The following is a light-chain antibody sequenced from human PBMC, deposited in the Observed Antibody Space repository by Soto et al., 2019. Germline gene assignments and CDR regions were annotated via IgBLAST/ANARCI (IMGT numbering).Light chain of an antibody. CDR1: QSVSSD. CDR2: GGS. CDR3: QQYSSSRT. J-gene: IGKJ1*01. Sequence: EVVLTPSPATLSLSPGDRATLSCRASQSVSSDLAWYQQKPGQAPRLLIYGGSSRATGIPVRFSGSGSETDFTLTITRLEPEDFAMYYCQQYSSSRTFGQGTKADIK. V-gene: IGKV3-20*01.